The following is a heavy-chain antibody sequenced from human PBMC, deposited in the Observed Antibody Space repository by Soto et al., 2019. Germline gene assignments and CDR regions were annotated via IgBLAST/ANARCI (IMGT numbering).Heavy chain of an antibody. V-gene: IGHV5-51*01. CDR2: IYPGDSDT. CDR1: GYSFTSYW. Sequence: GESLKISCKGSGYSFTSYWIGWVRQMPGKGLEWMGIIYPGDSDTRYSPSFQGQVTISADKSISTAYLQWSSLKASDTAMYYCARQGGDYVWYYYYMDVWGKGTTVTVSS. J-gene: IGHJ6*03. CDR3: ARQGGDYVWYYYYMDV. D-gene: IGHD3-16*01.